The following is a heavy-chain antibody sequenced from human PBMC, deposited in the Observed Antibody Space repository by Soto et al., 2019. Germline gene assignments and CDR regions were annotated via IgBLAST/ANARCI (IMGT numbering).Heavy chain of an antibody. CDR1: GYTFTSFG. Sequence: QVPLVQSGPEVKKPGASVKVSCKTSGYTFTSFGISWVRQAPGQGLEWMGWITTDKGKTNYAQKFQGRVTMTPDTSTSTAYMDLRSLRSDDTAVYYCATRSRAFDYRGQGTLVTVSS. CDR2: ITTDKGKT. V-gene: IGHV1-18*01. J-gene: IGHJ4*02. CDR3: ATRSRAFDY.